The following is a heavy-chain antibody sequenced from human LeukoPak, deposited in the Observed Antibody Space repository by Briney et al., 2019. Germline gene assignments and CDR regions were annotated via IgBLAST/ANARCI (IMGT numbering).Heavy chain of an antibody. J-gene: IGHJ4*02. CDR3: AIRYYDILTGWSN. D-gene: IGHD3-9*01. CDR1: GYTLTELS. V-gene: IGHV1-24*01. CDR2: FDPEDGET. Sequence: GASVTVSSTVSGYTLTELSMHWVRQAPGKGLEWMGGFDPEDGETIYAQKFQGRVTMTEDTSTETAYMELSSLRSEDTAVYYCAIRYYDILTGWSNWGQGTLVTVSS.